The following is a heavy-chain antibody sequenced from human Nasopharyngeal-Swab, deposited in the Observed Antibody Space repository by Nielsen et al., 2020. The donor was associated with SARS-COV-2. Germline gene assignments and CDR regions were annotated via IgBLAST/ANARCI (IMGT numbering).Heavy chain of an antibody. Sequence: SKTLSLTFTVPDGSISSSYWTWIPKPPGKGLNWIGYIYYSGSTNYNPSLKSRVTISVDTSKNQFSLRLSSLTAAETAVYYCARIELRYFDGVVSNGWFDPWGQGTLVTVSS. CDR2: IYYSGST. V-gene: IGHV4-59*01. CDR1: DGSISSSY. J-gene: IGHJ5*02. CDR3: ARIELRYFDGVVSNGWFDP. D-gene: IGHD3-9*01.